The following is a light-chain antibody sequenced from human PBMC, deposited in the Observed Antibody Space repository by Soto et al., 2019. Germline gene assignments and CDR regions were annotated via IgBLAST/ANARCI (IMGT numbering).Light chain of an antibody. V-gene: IGKV3-15*01. CDR1: QSVSSN. Sequence: EIVMTQSPSTLSVSPGERATLSCRASQSVSSNLAWYQQKPGQAPRLLIYGASTRATGIPARFSGSGSGTEFTLTISSLQSEDFAVYYCQQYNNWPLTFCGRTNVDI. J-gene: IGKJ4*01. CDR2: GAS. CDR3: QQYNNWPLT.